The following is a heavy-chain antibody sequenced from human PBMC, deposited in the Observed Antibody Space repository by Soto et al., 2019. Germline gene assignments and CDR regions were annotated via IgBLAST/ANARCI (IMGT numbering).Heavy chain of an antibody. Sequence: SETLSLTCTVSGDSISSFYWSWVRQPPGKGLEWIGYIYYSGSTSYNPSLESRVTISVDTSENQFSLKLSPVTAADTAVYYCARLRRMTAITVSYYFDYWGQGTLVTVSS. D-gene: IGHD4-4*01. V-gene: IGHV4-59*01. CDR3: ARLRRMTAITVSYYFDY. CDR1: GDSISSFY. J-gene: IGHJ4*02. CDR2: IYYSGST.